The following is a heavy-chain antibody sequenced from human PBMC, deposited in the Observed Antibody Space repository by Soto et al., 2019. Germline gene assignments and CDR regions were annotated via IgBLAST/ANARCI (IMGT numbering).Heavy chain of an antibody. CDR3: TTESVVVAARGD. Sequence: SVSNAWMNWVCQAPGKGLEWVGRIKSKTDGGTTDYAAPVKGRFTISRDDSKNTLYLQMNSLKTEDTAVYYCTTESVVVAARGDWGQGTLVTVSS. CDR2: IKSKTDGGTT. J-gene: IGHJ4*02. V-gene: IGHV3-15*07. D-gene: IGHD2-15*01. CDR1: SVSNAW.